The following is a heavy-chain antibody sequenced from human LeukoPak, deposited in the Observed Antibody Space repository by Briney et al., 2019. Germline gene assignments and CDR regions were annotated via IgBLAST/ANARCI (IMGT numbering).Heavy chain of an antibody. D-gene: IGHD5-18*01. J-gene: IGHJ4*02. CDR1: GFTFSSYW. V-gene: IGHV3-7*01. CDR3: ARDGITWIQLWPDY. Sequence: PGGSLRLSCAASGFTFSSYWMSWVRQAPGKGLEWVANVKQDGSEKYYVDSVKGRFTISRDNAKNSLYLQMNSLRAEDTAVYYCARDGITWIQLWPDYWGQETLVTVSS. CDR2: VKQDGSEK.